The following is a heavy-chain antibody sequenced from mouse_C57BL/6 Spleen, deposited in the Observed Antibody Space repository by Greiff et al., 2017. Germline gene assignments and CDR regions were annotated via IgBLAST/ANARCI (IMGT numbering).Heavy chain of an antibody. V-gene: IGHV1-72*01. CDR1: GYTFTSYW. CDR3: ARSYYYGSSYEFAY. D-gene: IGHD1-1*01. CDR2: IDPNSGGT. J-gene: IGHJ3*01. Sequence: VKLMESGAELVKPGASVKLSCKASGYTFTSYWMHWVKQRPGRGLEWIGRIDPNSGGTKYNEKFKSKATLTVDKPSSTAYMQLSSLTSEDSAVDYCARSYYYGSSYEFAYWGQGTLVTVAA.